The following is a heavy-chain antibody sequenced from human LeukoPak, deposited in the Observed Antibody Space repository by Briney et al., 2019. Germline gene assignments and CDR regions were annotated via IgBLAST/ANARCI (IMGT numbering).Heavy chain of an antibody. CDR2: INHSGST. Sequence: SETLSLTCAVYGGSFSGYYWSWIRQPPGKGLEWIGEINHSGSTNYNPSLKSRATISLGTSKNQFSLKLSSVNAADTAVYYCARGYGALGLWAFDIWGQGTVVTISS. CDR1: GGSFSGYY. CDR3: ARGYGALGLWAFDI. D-gene: IGHD4-17*01. V-gene: IGHV4-34*01. J-gene: IGHJ3*02.